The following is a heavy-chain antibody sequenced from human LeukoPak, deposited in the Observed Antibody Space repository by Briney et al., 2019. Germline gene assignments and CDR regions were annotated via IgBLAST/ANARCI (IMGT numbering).Heavy chain of an antibody. J-gene: IGHJ6*03. Sequence: GASVTVSYKASGYSFTDYYIHWVRQAPGQGLEWMGWMNPKSPGTNYAQKFQGRVTMTRDTSISTAYMELSSLTSDDSAVYYCARDPAQSYYTDVWGIGTTVTVSS. CDR2: MNPKSPGT. CDR1: GYSFTDYY. CDR3: ARDPAQSYYTDV. V-gene: IGHV1-2*02.